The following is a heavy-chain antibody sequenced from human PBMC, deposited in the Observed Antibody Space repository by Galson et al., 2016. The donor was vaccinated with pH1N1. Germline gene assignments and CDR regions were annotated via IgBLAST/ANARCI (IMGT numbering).Heavy chain of an antibody. V-gene: IGHV2-5*01. Sequence: PALVKPTQTLTLTCTFSGFSLATTGVGVAWIRQPPGKALEWVALIYWNDEKRYSPSLENRLTITRDASKNQVVLTMTNMDAVDTATYFCAHRRGGYNYGRDAFDFWGPGTMVTVSS. CDR3: AHRRGGYNYGRDAFDF. CDR2: IYWNDEK. CDR1: GFSLATTGVG. D-gene: IGHD5-18*01. J-gene: IGHJ3*01.